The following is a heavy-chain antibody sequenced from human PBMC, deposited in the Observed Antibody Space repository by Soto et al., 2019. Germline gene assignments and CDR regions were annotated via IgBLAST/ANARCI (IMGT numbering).Heavy chain of an antibody. V-gene: IGHV3-30-3*01. J-gene: IGHJ4*02. CDR2: ISYDGSNK. D-gene: IGHD3-9*01. Sequence: QVQLVESGGGVVQPGRSLRLSCAASGFTFSSYAMHWVRQAPGKGLEWVAVISYDGSNKYYADSVKGRFTISRDNSKNTLYLQMNSLRAEDTAVYYCARDRLTIKHAFDYWGQGTLVTVSS. CDR1: GFTFSSYA. CDR3: ARDRLTIKHAFDY.